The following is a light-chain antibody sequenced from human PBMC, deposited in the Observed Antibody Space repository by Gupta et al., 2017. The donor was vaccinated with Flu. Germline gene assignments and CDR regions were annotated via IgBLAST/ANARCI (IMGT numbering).Light chain of an antibody. Sequence: DIQMTQSPSSLSASVGDRVTITCRASQSVRSFLSWYQQKPGKAPKVLIYAVSSLQSGVPSRFSGSGSGSGTDFTLTISSLQPEDFATYYCQQRYSTPPTFGQGTKVEIK. V-gene: IGKV1-39*01. CDR3: QQRYSTPPT. CDR2: AVS. CDR1: QSVRSF. J-gene: IGKJ1*01.